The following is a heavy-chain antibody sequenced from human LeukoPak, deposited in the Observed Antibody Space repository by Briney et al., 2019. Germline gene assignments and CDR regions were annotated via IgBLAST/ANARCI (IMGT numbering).Heavy chain of an antibody. Sequence: PGGSLRLSCAASGFTFSSYWMSWVRQAPGKGLEWVANIKQDGSEKYYVGSVKGRFTISRDNAKNSLYLQMNSLRAEDTAVYYCARGAMYYDFWRVTSYYFDYWGQGTLVTVSS. J-gene: IGHJ4*02. CDR3: ARGAMYYDFWRVTSYYFDY. D-gene: IGHD3-3*01. CDR1: GFTFSSYW. CDR2: IKQDGSEK. V-gene: IGHV3-7*01.